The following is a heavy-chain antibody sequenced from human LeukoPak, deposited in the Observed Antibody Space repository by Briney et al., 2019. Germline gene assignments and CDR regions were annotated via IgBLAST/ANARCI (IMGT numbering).Heavy chain of an antibody. J-gene: IGHJ2*01. CDR3: ARVYYSNSCDYWYFDL. Sequence: SETLSLTCTVSGGSIRSYYWSWIRQPPGKGLEWIAYIYYSGSTNYNPSLKSRVTISVDTSKNQFSLKLSSVTAADTAVYYCARVYYSNSCDYWYFDLWGRGTLVTVSS. CDR2: IYYSGST. V-gene: IGHV4-59*01. CDR1: GGSIRSYY. D-gene: IGHD6-13*01.